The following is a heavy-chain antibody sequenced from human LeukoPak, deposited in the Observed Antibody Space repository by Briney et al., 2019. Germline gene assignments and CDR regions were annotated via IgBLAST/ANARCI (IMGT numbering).Heavy chain of an antibody. V-gene: IGHV3-23*01. CDR1: GFTFSSYA. Sequence: PGGSLRLSCAASGFTFSSYAMSWVRQAPGKGLEWVSAISGSGGSTYYADSVKGRFTISRDNSKNTLYLQMNSLRAEDTAVYYCARDWKDIVVVPAGIPGGDAFDIWGQGTMVTVSS. D-gene: IGHD2-2*02. J-gene: IGHJ3*02. CDR2: ISGSGGST. CDR3: ARDWKDIVVVPAGIPGGDAFDI.